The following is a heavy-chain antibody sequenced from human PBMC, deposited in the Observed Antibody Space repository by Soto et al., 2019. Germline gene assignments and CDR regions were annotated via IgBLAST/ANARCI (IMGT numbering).Heavy chain of an antibody. CDR3: ARDLLDYYYYGMDV. Sequence: GESLKISCAASGFTFSSYWMSWVRQAPGKGLEWVANIKQDGSEKYYVDSVKGRFTISRDNAKNSLYLQMNSLRAEDTAVYYCARDLLDYYYYGMDVWGQGTTVTVSS. CDR2: IKQDGSEK. J-gene: IGHJ6*02. D-gene: IGHD2-15*01. CDR1: GFTFSSYW. V-gene: IGHV3-7*05.